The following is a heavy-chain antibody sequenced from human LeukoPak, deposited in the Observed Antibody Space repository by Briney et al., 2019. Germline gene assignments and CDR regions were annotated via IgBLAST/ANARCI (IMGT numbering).Heavy chain of an antibody. Sequence: ASVKVSCKASGYTFTGYYMHWVRQAPGQGLEWMGWINPNSGGTKYAQKFQGRVTMTRDTSISTAYMELSRLRSDDTAVYYCARDFWSGYGMDVWGQGTTVTVSS. V-gene: IGHV1-2*02. CDR1: GYTFTGYY. J-gene: IGHJ6*02. CDR3: ARDFWSGYGMDV. CDR2: INPNSGGT. D-gene: IGHD3-3*01.